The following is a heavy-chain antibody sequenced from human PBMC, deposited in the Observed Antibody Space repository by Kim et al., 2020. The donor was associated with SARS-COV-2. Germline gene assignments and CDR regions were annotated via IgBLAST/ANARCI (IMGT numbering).Heavy chain of an antibody. CDR1: GFTFSSYA. D-gene: IGHD5-12*01. CDR3: ARDLSFSIVATGVDY. J-gene: IGHJ4*02. CDR2: ISYDGSNK. Sequence: GGSLRLSCAASGFTFSSYAMHWVRQAPGKGLEWVAVISYDGSNKYYADSVKGRFTISRDNSKNTLYLQMNSLRAEDTAVYYCARDLSFSIVATGVDYWGQGTLVTVSS. V-gene: IGHV3-30*04.